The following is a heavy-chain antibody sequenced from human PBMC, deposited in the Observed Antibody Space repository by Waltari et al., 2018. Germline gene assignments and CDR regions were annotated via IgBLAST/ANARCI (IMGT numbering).Heavy chain of an antibody. D-gene: IGHD4-17*01. V-gene: IGHV1-69*02. CDR1: GGTVSSYT. J-gene: IGHJ5*02. CDR2: IIPILGIA. CDR3: ARASDDYGDYRGWFDP. Sequence: QVQLVHSGAAVKKPGSSVKVSCKASGGTVSSYTISWVRQAPGQGLEWMGRIIPILGIANYAQKFQGRVTITADKSTSTAYMELSSLRSEDTAVYYCARASDDYGDYRGWFDPWGQGTLVTVSS.